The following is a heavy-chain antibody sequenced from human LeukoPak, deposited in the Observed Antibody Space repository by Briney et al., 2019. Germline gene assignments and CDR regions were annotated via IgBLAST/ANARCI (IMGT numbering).Heavy chain of an antibody. Sequence: PSETLSLTCTVSGGSISSYYWSWIRQPPGKGREWIGYIYYSGSTNYNPSLKSRVTISVDTPKNQFSLKLSSVTAADTAVYYCARAHSNYSPGYYGMDVWGQGTTVTVSS. CDR1: GGSISSYY. CDR3: ARAHSNYSPGYYGMDV. D-gene: IGHD4-11*01. J-gene: IGHJ6*02. V-gene: IGHV4-59*01. CDR2: IYYSGST.